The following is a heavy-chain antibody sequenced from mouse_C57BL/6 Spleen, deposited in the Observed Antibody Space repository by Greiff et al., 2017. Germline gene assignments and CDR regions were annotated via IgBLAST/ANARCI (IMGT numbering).Heavy chain of an antibody. J-gene: IGHJ3*01. V-gene: IGHV2-6*03. D-gene: IGHD1-1*01. CDR2: IWSDGST. CDR3: ARGADYYGSSPWCAY. Sequence: QVQLQQSGPGLVAPSQSLSITCTVSGFSLTSYGVHWVRQPPGKGLEWLVVIWSDGSTTYNSALKSRLSISKDNSKSQVFLKMNSLQTDDTAMYYCARGADYYGSSPWCAYWGQGTLVTVSA. CDR1: GFSLTSYG.